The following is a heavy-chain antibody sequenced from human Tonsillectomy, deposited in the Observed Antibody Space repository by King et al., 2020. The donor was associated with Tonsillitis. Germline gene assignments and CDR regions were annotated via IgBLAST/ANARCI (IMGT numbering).Heavy chain of an antibody. Sequence: VQLVESGGGLVQPGGSLRLSCAASGFTFSSYAMSWVRQAPGKGLEWVSGISGRGGSTYYADSVKGRFTISRDNSKNTLYLQMNSLRAEDTAVYYCAKDGEPDGLLWFGELPGYMDVWGKGTTVTVSS. CDR1: GFTFSSYA. V-gene: IGHV3-23*04. D-gene: IGHD3-10*01. CDR2: ISGRGGST. J-gene: IGHJ6*03. CDR3: AKDGEPDGLLWFGELPGYMDV.